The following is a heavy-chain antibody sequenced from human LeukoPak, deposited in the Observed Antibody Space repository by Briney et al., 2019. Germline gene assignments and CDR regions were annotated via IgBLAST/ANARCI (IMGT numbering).Heavy chain of an antibody. CDR1: GFTFSSYW. D-gene: IGHD1-26*01. V-gene: IGHV3-30*03. CDR2: ISYDGSNK. Sequence: GGSLRLSCAASGFTFSSYWMSWVRQAPGKGLEWVAVISYDGSNKYYADSVKGRFTISRDNSKNTLYLQMNSLRAEDTAVYYCARDTWSWRIYYYYYMDVWGKGTTVTVSS. J-gene: IGHJ6*03. CDR3: ARDTWSWRIYYYYYMDV.